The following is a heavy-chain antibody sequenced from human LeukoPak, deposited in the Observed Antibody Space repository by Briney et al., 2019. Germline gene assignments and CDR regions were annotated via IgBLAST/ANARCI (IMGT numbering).Heavy chain of an antibody. CDR2: TNHSGST. D-gene: IGHD2-2*01. Sequence: PSETLSLTCAVYGGSFSGYYWSWIRQPPGKGLEWNGETNHSGSTNYNPSLKSRVTISVDTSKNQFSLKLSSVTAADTAVYYCATVVPAATYADWFDPWGQGTLVTVSS. CDR3: ATVVPAATYADWFDP. V-gene: IGHV4-34*01. CDR1: GGSFSGYY. J-gene: IGHJ5*02.